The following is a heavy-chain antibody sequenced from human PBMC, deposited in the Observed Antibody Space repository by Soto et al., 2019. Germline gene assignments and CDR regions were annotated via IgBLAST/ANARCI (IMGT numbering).Heavy chain of an antibody. CDR3: ARVRMLLDAFDI. V-gene: IGHV4-59*01. CDR1: GGSISSYY. J-gene: IGHJ3*02. Sequence: SETLSLTCTVSGGSISSYYWSWIRQPPGKGLEWIGYIYYSGSTNYNPSLKSRVTISVDTSKNQFSLKLSSVTAADTAVYYCARVRMLLDAFDIWGQGTMVTVSS. D-gene: IGHD3-10*01. CDR2: IYYSGST.